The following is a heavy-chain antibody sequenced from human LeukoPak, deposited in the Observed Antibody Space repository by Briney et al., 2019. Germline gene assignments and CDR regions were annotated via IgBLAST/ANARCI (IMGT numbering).Heavy chain of an antibody. CDR3: AKVRFSEMEWLLYSDP. CDR2: ISGSSGHT. J-gene: IGHJ5*02. Sequence: GSLRLSCAASGLTFSSYAISWVRQAPGKGLERVSAISGSSGHTYYADSVQGRFTISRDNSKTTLYLHMNSLSAEDTAVYYCAKVRFSEMEWLLYSDPWGQGTLVTVSS. D-gene: IGHD3-3*01. CDR1: GLTFSSYA. V-gene: IGHV3-23*01.